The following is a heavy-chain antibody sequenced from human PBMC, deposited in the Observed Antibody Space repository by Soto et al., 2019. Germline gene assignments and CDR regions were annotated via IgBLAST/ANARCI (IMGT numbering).Heavy chain of an antibody. Sequence: SETLSLTCAVSSGSISSGDYPWNWIRQPPGKGLEWIGYIYSGGSTNYNPSLKSRVTISVDTSKNQFSLKLSSVTAADTAVYYCARNQRPGIAPSKNYFDYWGQGTLVTVSS. CDR1: SGSISSGDYP. CDR3: ARNQRPGIAPSKNYFDY. J-gene: IGHJ4*02. D-gene: IGHD6-13*01. CDR2: IYSGGST. V-gene: IGHV4-30-2*01.